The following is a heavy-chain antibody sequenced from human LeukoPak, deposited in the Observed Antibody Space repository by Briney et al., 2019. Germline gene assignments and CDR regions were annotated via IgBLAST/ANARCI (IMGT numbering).Heavy chain of an antibody. V-gene: IGHV3-21*01. J-gene: IGHJ4*02. Sequence: GGSLRLSCAASGFTFSTYSMNWVRQAPGKGLEWVSSISSSSSYIYYADSVKGRFTISRDNAKNSLYLQMNSLRDGDTAVYYCARCTATSSTSCYAVDYWGQGTLVTVSS. CDR1: GFTFSTYS. D-gene: IGHD2-2*01. CDR2: ISSSSSYI. CDR3: ARCTATSSTSCYAVDY.